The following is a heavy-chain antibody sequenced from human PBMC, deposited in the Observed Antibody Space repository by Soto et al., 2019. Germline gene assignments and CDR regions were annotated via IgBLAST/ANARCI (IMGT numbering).Heavy chain of an antibody. CDR1: GFTFSSYA. Sequence: EVQLLESGGGLVQPGGSLRISCAASGFTFSSYAMSWVRQAPGKGLEWVSAISGSGGSTYYADSVKGRFTISRDNSKNTLYLQMNSMRAEDTAVYYCATDLDGDYAPYYFYYWGQGTLVTVSS. D-gene: IGHD4-17*01. CDR3: ATDLDGDYAPYYFYY. J-gene: IGHJ4*02. V-gene: IGHV3-23*01. CDR2: ISGSGGST.